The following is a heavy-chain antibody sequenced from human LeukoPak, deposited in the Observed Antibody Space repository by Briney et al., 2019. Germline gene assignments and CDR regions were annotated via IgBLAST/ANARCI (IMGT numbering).Heavy chain of an antibody. Sequence: SETLSLTCTVSGNSISSGYYWGWIRQPPGKGLEWIGSIYHSGSTYYNPSLKSRVTILVDTSKNQFSLRLSSVTAADTAVYYCARLHFFGYSGCAFDYWGQGTLVTVSS. CDR2: IYHSGST. V-gene: IGHV4-38-2*02. J-gene: IGHJ4*02. CDR3: ARLHFFGYSGCAFDY. D-gene: IGHD5-12*01. CDR1: GNSISSGYY.